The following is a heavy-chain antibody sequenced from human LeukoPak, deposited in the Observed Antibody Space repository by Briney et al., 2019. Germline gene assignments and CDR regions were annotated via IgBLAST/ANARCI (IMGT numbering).Heavy chain of an antibody. Sequence: GASVKLSCKASGGTFSSYAISWVRQAPGQGLEWMGGIIPIFGTANYAQKFQGRVTITADESTSTAYMELSSLRSEDTAVYYCARGLLSGSYVFDYWGQGTLVTVSS. CDR3: ARGLLSGSYVFDY. D-gene: IGHD1-26*01. J-gene: IGHJ4*02. V-gene: IGHV1-69*01. CDR1: GGTFSSYA. CDR2: IIPIFGTA.